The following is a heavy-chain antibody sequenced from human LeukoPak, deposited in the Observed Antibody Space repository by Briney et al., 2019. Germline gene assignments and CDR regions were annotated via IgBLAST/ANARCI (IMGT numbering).Heavy chain of an antibody. V-gene: IGHV4-59*08. Sequence: SETLSLTXTVSGGSISSYYWSWIRQPPGKGLEWIGYIYYSGSTNYNPSLKSRVTISVDTSKNQFSLKLNSVTAADTAVYYCARQVLLQAVAGSDAFDIWGQGTMVTVSS. CDR1: GGSISSYY. CDR2: IYYSGST. D-gene: IGHD6-19*01. CDR3: ARQVLLQAVAGSDAFDI. J-gene: IGHJ3*02.